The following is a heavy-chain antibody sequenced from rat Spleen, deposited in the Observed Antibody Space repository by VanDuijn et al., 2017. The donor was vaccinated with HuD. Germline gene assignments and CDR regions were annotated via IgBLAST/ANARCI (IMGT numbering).Heavy chain of an antibody. CDR3: ATGLRRVPYVMDA. D-gene: IGHD1-11*01. J-gene: IGHJ4*01. CDR2: ITNTGGST. V-gene: IGHV5-31*01. Sequence: EVQLVESGGGLVQPGRSLTLSCVASELTFNNYWMTWIRQAPGKGLEWVASITNTGGSTYYPDSVKGRFTISRDNEKSTLYLQMDSLRSEDTATYYCATGLRRVPYVMDAWGQGASVTVSS. CDR1: ELTFNNYW.